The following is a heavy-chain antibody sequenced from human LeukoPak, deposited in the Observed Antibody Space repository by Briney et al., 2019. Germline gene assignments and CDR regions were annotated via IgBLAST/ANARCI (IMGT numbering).Heavy chain of an antibody. CDR1: GGSISSHY. D-gene: IGHD3-10*01. V-gene: IGHV4-59*05. CDR2: IYYSGST. CDR3: ASAYTLLLWFGESCFDY. Sequence: PSETLSLTCTVSGGSISSHYWSWIRQPPGKGLEWIGSIYYSGSTYYNPSLKSRVTISVDTSKNQFSLRLSSVTAADTAVYYCASAYTLLLWFGESCFDYWGQGTLVTVSS. J-gene: IGHJ4*02.